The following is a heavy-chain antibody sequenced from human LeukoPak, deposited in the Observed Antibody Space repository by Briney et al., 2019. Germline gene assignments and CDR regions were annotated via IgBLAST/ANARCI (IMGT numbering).Heavy chain of an antibody. Sequence: SETLSLTCTVSGGSISSDYWSWIRQPPGRGREYIGFIYSSGTSNYNPSLKSRVTMSVDTSKIQLSLKLRSVTAADTAVYYCARGMYDLQLGAWFDPWGRGTLVTVSS. CDR3: ARGMYDLQLGAWFDP. V-gene: IGHV4-59*01. D-gene: IGHD3-3*01. CDR1: GGSISSDY. CDR2: IYSSGTS. J-gene: IGHJ5*02.